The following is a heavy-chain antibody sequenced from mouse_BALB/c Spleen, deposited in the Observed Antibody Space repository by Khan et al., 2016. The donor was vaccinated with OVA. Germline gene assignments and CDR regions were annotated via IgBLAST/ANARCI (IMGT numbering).Heavy chain of an antibody. J-gene: IGHJ3*01. CDR1: GYTFTSYY. V-gene: IGHV1S81*02. D-gene: IGHD2-1*01. Sequence: QVQLQQPGAELVKPGTSVKISCKASGYTFTSYYMYWVKQRPGQGLEWIGGINPNNGDSNFNEKFKSKATLTVDKSSSTAYMQLGILTSEDSAGYYWARSGYGNPCAYWGQGTLVTVSA. CDR2: INPNNGDS. CDR3: ARSGYGNPCAY.